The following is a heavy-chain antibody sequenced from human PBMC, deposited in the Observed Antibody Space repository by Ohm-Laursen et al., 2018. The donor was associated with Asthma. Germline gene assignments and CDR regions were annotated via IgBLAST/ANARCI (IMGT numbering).Heavy chain of an antibody. V-gene: IGHV4-31*03. Sequence: SQTLSLTCTVSGGSISSGGYYWSWIRQHPGKGLEWIGYIYYSGTTYYNPSLRSRVIISVDTSKNQFSLKLSSVTAADTAVYFCARTQYTTSPFDSWGQGTLVTVSS. CDR3: ARTQYTTSPFDS. CDR1: GGSISSGGYY. D-gene: IGHD6-6*01. CDR2: IYYSGTT. J-gene: IGHJ4*02.